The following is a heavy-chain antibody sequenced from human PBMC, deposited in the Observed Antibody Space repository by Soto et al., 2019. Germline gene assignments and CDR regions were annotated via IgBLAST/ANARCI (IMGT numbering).Heavy chain of an antibody. Sequence: SETLSLTCAVYGGSFSGYYWSWIRQPPGKGLEWIGEINHSGSTNYNPSLKSRVTISVDTSKNQFSLKLSSVTAADTAVYYCARRGSSWSPFDYWGQGTLVTVSS. J-gene: IGHJ4*02. CDR2: INHSGST. V-gene: IGHV4-34*01. D-gene: IGHD6-13*01. CDR3: ARRGSSWSPFDY. CDR1: GGSFSGYY.